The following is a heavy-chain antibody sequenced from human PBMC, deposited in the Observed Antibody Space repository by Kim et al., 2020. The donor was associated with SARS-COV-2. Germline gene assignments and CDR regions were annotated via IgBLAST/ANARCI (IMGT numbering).Heavy chain of an antibody. D-gene: IGHD5-12*01. J-gene: IGHJ4*02. CDR3: AKGEGGYRFDY. Sequence: TYYADSVKGRFTISRDNSKNTLYLQMKSLRVEDTAVYYCAKGEGGYRFDYWGQGPLVTVSS. V-gene: IGHV3-23*01. CDR2: T.